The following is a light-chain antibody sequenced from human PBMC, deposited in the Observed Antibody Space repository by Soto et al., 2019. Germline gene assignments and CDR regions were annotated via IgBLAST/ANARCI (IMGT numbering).Light chain of an antibody. J-gene: IGLJ7*01. Sequence: QSALTQPASVSGSPGQSITISCTGTSSDVGSYNLVSWYQQHPGKAPKLIISEVNKRPSGISDRFSASKSGSTASLTISGLQAEDEAEYYCSSYAGSSTHTVFGGGTQLTVL. CDR1: SSDVGSYNL. CDR2: EVN. CDR3: SSYAGSSTHTV. V-gene: IGLV2-23*02.